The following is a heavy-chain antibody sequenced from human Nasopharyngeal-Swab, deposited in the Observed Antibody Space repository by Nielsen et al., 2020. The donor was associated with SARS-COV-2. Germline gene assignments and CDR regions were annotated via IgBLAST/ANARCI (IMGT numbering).Heavy chain of an antibody. J-gene: IGHJ4*02. D-gene: IGHD3-16*01. CDR3: ATDKVRYDYALAY. Sequence: VRQAPGKGLEWVSIIHPGGVSAYADSVRGRFSISRDDFKDTLYPEMDSLRPEDTAVYYCATDKVRYDYALAYWGQGTLVTVSS. V-gene: IGHV3-53*01. CDR2: IHPGGVS.